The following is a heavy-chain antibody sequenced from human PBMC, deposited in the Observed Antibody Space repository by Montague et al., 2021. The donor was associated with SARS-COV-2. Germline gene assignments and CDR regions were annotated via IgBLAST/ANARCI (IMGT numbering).Heavy chain of an antibody. V-gene: IGHV3-21*01. Sequence: SLRLSCAASGFTFSSYSMNWVRRAPGKGLEWVSSISSSSCYIHYADSVKGRFTISRDNAKNSLYLQMNSLRAEDTAVYYCARDPSDYGLWSSGSYYNAYYYYYGMDVWGQGTTVTVSS. CDR3: ARDPSDYGLWSSGSYYNAYYYYYGMDV. CDR1: GFTFSSYS. D-gene: IGHD3-10*01. CDR2: ISSSSCYI. J-gene: IGHJ6*02.